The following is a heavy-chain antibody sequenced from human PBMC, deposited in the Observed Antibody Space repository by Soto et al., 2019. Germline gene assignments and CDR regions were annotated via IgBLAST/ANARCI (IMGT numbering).Heavy chain of an antibody. CDR1: GFTFSSYW. V-gene: IGHV3-74*01. Sequence: GGSLRLSCAASGFTFSSYWMHWVRQALGKGLVWVSRMNEDGGTTDYADSVKGRFTISRDNAKNTLYLQMNSLRVEDTAVYYCASDQSGGSDVWGQGTTVTVYS. J-gene: IGHJ6*02. CDR3: ASDQSGGSDV. D-gene: IGHD3-10*01. CDR2: MNEDGGTT.